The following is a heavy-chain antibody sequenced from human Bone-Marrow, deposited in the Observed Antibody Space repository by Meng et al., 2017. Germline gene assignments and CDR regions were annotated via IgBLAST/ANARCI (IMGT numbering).Heavy chain of an antibody. Sequence: QVQRQDSGPGLVRPSGTLSLTCTVSGGSVSSGPYYWTWVRQPPGKGLEWIGYKFHDGTTNYNPSLKSRVTMSVDASKKQFSLNLSSVTAADTAVYYCARDNMGSIDYWGQGTLVTVSS. D-gene: IGHD1-26*01. CDR3: ARDNMGSIDY. CDR1: GGSVSSGPYY. CDR2: KFHDGTT. V-gene: IGHV4-61*01. J-gene: IGHJ4*02.